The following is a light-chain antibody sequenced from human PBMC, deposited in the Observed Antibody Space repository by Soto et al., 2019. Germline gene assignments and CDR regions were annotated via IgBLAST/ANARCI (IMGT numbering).Light chain of an antibody. J-gene: IGLJ1*01. CDR1: SSDVGAYNY. CDR3: SSYTSSSTLV. CDR2: DVN. V-gene: IGLV2-11*01. Sequence: QSALTQPRSVSGSPGQSVTISCTGTSSDVGAYNYVSWYQQHPNKAPQFMIYDVNKRPSGVPDRFSGSKSGNTASLTISGLQAEDEADYYCSSYTSSSTLVFGTGTKLTVL.